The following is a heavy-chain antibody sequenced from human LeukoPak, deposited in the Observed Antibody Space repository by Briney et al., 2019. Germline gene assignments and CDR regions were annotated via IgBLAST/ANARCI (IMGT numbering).Heavy chain of an antibody. J-gene: IGHJ6*02. D-gene: IGHD3-22*01. CDR2: INPSGGST. Sequence: EASVKVSCRASGYTFTIYYIHWVRQAPGQGLEWMGIINPSGGSTNYAQKFQGRVTMTRDTSTGTVYMELSSLRSEDTAVYYCARDLSGITTIGMDVWGQGTTVTVSS. CDR1: GYTFTIYY. V-gene: IGHV1-46*01. CDR3: ARDLSGITTIGMDV.